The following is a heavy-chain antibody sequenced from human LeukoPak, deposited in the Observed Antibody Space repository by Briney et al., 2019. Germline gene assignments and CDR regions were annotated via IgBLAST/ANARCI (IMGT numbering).Heavy chain of an antibody. Sequence: GGPLRLSCATSGFTFSGSAIHWVRQASGKGLEWVGRIRSKANSYATTDVASVKGKFTISRDDSKNTAYLEMSSLKTEDTAVYYCTRPSYDSSVSGVVYWGQGTLVTVSS. CDR1: GFTFSGSA. CDR3: TRPSYDSSVSGVVY. D-gene: IGHD3-22*01. J-gene: IGHJ4*02. V-gene: IGHV3-73*01. CDR2: IRSKANSYAT.